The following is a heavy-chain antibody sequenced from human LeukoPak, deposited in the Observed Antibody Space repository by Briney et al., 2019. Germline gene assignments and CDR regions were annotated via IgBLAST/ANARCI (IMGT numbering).Heavy chain of an antibody. V-gene: IGHV4-4*07. D-gene: IGHD6-13*01. J-gene: IGHJ4*02. CDR3: ASFSAAAIDY. CDR2: IYTSGST. Sequence: SETLSLTCTVSGGSFSSYYWSWIRQPAGKGLEWIGRIYTSGSTNYNPSLKSRVTMSVDTSKNQFSLKLSSMTAADTAVYYCASFSAAAIDYWGQGTLVTVSS. CDR1: GGSFSSYY.